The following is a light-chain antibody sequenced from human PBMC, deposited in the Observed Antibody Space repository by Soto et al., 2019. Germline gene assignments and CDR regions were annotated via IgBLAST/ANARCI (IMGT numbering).Light chain of an antibody. J-gene: IGKJ1*01. CDR3: QQRSSWPLT. CDR2: DAS. CDR1: QSVNTY. Sequence: EIVLTQSPATLSFSPGERVSLSCRASQSVNTYFAWYQQKPGQAPRLLIYDASSRATGIPARFSGSGSGTDFTLTISSLEPEDFAIYYCQQRSSWPLTFGHGTRVDI. V-gene: IGKV3-11*01.